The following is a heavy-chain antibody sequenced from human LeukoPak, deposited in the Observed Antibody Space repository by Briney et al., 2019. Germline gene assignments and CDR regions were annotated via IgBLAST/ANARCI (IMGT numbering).Heavy chain of an antibody. J-gene: IGHJ4*02. D-gene: IGHD3-3*01. CDR1: GFTFSSYW. CDR2: IKQDGSEK. Sequence: GGSLRLSCAASGFTFSSYWMSWVRQAPGKGLEWVANIKQDGSEKYYVDSVKGRFTISRDNAKNSLYLQMNSLRAEDTAVYYCAREAGYDFWSGSPLDYWGQGTLVTVSS. V-gene: IGHV3-7*03. CDR3: AREAGYDFWSGSPLDY.